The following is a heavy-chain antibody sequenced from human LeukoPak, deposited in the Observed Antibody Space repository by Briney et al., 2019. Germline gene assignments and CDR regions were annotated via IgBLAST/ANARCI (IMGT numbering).Heavy chain of an antibody. CDR3: ARATQYCSGGRCYDTWFDP. CDR2: ISSSSSYI. J-gene: IGHJ5*02. Sequence: GGSLRLSCAASGFTFSSYSINWVRQAPGKGLEWVSSISSSSSYIYYADSVKGRFTISRDNAKNSLYLQMNSLRAEDTAVYYCARATQYCSGGRCYDTWFDPWGQGTLVTVSS. CDR1: GFTFSSYS. V-gene: IGHV3-21*01. D-gene: IGHD2-15*01.